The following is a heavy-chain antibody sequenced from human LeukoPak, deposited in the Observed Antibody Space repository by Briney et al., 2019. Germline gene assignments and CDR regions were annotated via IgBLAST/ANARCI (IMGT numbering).Heavy chain of an antibody. D-gene: IGHD4-11*01. Sequence: SETLSLTCTASSGSISSTSYYWGWIRQPPGKGLEWIGGIIYSGNTYYNPSLKSRVTISVDTTKNQFSLKVTSVTAADTAVYYCAGVTTTTRVGMDVWGQGTTVTVSS. CDR3: AGVTTTTRVGMDV. J-gene: IGHJ6*02. CDR1: SGSISSTSYY. CDR2: IIYSGNT. V-gene: IGHV4-39*01.